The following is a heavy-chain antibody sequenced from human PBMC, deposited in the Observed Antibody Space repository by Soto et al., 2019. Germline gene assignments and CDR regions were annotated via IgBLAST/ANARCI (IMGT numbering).Heavy chain of an antibody. V-gene: IGHV1-46*02. J-gene: IGHJ4*02. Sequence: QVQLVQSGSEVKRPGTSVKVSCKAAGYTFNAYSMHWVRQAPGQGLEWMGMINPSGDSTTYALNFKGRLTMTRDTSTTTVYMELSGLGSEAAALYYCARDWALDYWGQGTLVSVSS. CDR2: INPSGDST. CDR3: ARDWALDY. D-gene: IGHD7-27*01. CDR1: GYTFNAYS.